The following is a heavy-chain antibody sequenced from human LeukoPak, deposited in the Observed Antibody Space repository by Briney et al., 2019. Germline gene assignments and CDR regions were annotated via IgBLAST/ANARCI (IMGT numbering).Heavy chain of an antibody. CDR2: IWYDGSNR. D-gene: IGHD3-10*01. Sequence: GRSLRLSCAASGFIFSNYGMHWVRRAPGKGLEWVAIIWYDGSNRYYADSVKGRFTVSRDNSKNTLYLQMNSLRAEDSAVHYCARVKTTMVREDYWGQGTLVTVSS. CDR3: ARVKTTMVREDY. CDR1: GFIFSNYG. J-gene: IGHJ4*02. V-gene: IGHV3-33*01.